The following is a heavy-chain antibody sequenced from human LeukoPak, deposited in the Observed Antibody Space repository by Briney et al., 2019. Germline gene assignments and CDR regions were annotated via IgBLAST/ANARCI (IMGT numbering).Heavy chain of an antibody. Sequence: GSLRLSCAASGFTFSSYGMHWVRQAPGKGLEWVAFIRYDGSNKYYADSVKGRFTISRDNAKNSLYLQMNSLRAEDMALYYCAKGNWNDGRFAFDIWGQGTMVTVSS. D-gene: IGHD1-20*01. CDR3: AKGNWNDGRFAFDI. CDR2: IRYDGSNK. J-gene: IGHJ3*02. V-gene: IGHV3-30*02. CDR1: GFTFSSYG.